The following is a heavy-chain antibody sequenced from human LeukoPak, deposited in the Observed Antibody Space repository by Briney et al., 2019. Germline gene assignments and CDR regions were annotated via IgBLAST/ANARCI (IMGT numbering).Heavy chain of an antibody. CDR3: AREGEYYGSGSYYNGLPFDY. V-gene: IGHV4-34*01. D-gene: IGHD3-10*01. Sequence: SETLSLTCAVYGGSFSGYYWSWIRQPPGKGLEWIGEINHSGSTNYNPSLKSRVTISVDTSKNQFSLKLSSVTAADTAVYYCAREGEYYGSGSYYNGLPFDYWGQGTLVTVSS. CDR2: INHSGST. J-gene: IGHJ4*02. CDR1: GGSFSGYY.